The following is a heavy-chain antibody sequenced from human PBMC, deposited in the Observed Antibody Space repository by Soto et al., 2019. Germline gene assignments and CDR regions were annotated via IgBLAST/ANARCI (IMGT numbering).Heavy chain of an antibody. D-gene: IGHD3-10*01. V-gene: IGHV5-51*01. Sequence: EVQLVQSGAEVKKPGESLKISCKGSGYSFTSYWIGWVRQMPGKGLEWMGIIYPGDSDTRYSPSFQGQVTISADKSISTAYLQWSSLKASDTAMYYCARIHGSGSYSSWITRKYYEAWFDPWGQGTLVTVSS. CDR2: IYPGDSDT. CDR1: GYSFTSYW. J-gene: IGHJ5*02. CDR3: ARIHGSGSYSSWITRKYYEAWFDP.